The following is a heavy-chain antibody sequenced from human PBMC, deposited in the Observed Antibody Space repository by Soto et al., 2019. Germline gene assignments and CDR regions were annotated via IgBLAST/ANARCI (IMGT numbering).Heavy chain of an antibody. D-gene: IGHD3-10*01. V-gene: IGHV3-23*01. CDR2: ISGGSSVT. Sequence: GGSLRLSCTASGFTFSDYAMAWVRQAPGRGLEWVSTISGGSSVTYYGDSVKGRFTISRDNAKKTLFLQLNRLSAEDTATYYCAKVLSKNYYYPFDFWGQGTQVTVSS. J-gene: IGHJ4*02. CDR1: GFTFSDYA. CDR3: AKVLSKNYYYPFDF.